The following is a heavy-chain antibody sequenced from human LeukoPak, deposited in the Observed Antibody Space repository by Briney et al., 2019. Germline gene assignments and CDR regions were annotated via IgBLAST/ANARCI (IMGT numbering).Heavy chain of an antibody. CDR1: GYTFTSYD. CDR2: MNPNSGNT. Sequence: ASVKVSCKASGYTFTSYDINWVRQATGQGLEWMGWMNPNSGNTGYAQKFQGRVTMTRNTSISTAYMELSSLRSEDTAVYYCASGQGVDFWSGYQPTYYYYYMDVWGKGTTVTVSS. J-gene: IGHJ6*03. CDR3: ASGQGVDFWSGYQPTYYYYYMDV. V-gene: IGHV1-8*01. D-gene: IGHD3-3*01.